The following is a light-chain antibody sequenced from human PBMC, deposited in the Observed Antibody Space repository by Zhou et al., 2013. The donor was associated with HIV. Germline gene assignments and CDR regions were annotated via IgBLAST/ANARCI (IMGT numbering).Light chain of an antibody. Sequence: EIVLTQSPGTLSLSPGERATLSCRASESVRSSHLAWYKQKLGQAPRLLIFDASRRATGIPDRFSGSGSGTDFTLTISRLEPEDFAVYYCQQYGRSTWTFGQGTNVEIK. CDR1: ESVRSSH. V-gene: IGKV3-20*01. CDR3: QQYGRSTWT. CDR2: DAS. J-gene: IGKJ1*01.